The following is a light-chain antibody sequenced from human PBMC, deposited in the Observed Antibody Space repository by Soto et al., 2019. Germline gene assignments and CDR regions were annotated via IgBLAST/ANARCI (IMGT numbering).Light chain of an antibody. CDR3: ATWDDSLRGFFV. Sequence: QSVLTQPHSASGTSGQRVTISCSGGSSNIGRNYVFWFQHLPGTAPKLLIYRNDQRPSGVPDRFSGSKSGTSASLAISGLRSEDEGHYYCATWDDSLRGFFVFGTGTKLTVL. CDR1: SSNIGRNY. V-gene: IGLV1-47*01. J-gene: IGLJ1*01. CDR2: RND.